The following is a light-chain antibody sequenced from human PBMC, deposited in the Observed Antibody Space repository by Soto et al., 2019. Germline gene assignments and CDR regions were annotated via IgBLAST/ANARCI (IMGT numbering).Light chain of an antibody. V-gene: IGKV1-5*03. CDR1: QIIDTW. J-gene: IGKJ1*01. CDR2: KAS. Sequence: DIPMTQSPSSLSASVGDRITITCRASQIIDTWLAWYQQKPGKAPKLLIYKASSLENGVPSRFGGSGSGTEFTLTISSLQPDDFATYYCQQYETYSPWTFGQGTKVEVK. CDR3: QQYETYSPWT.